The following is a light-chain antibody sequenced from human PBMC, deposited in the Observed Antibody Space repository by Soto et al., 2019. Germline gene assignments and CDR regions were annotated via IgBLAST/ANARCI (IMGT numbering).Light chain of an antibody. Sequence: EIVFTQSPDTLSLSPGESATLSCRASQSVRSSYLAWYQQTPGHTPRLLIYAASSRATGIPDRFSGSGSGTDFSLTISTLEAEDFPVYYCQQYGSSPRTFGQGTKV. J-gene: IGKJ1*01. CDR1: QSVRSSY. V-gene: IGKV3-20*01. CDR3: QQYGSSPRT. CDR2: AAS.